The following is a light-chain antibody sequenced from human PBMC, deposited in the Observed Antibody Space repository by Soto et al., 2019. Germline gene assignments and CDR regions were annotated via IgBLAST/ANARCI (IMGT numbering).Light chain of an antibody. J-gene: IGKJ1*01. CDR3: QHYNSYSEA. V-gene: IGKV1-9*01. Sequence: DIQLTQSPASLSASVGDRVTITCRASQGISSYLAWYQQKPGKAPKLLIYLASTLQSGVPSRFSGSGSGTEFTLTISSLQPDDFATYYCQHYNSYSEAFGQGTKVDLK. CDR2: LAS. CDR1: QGISSY.